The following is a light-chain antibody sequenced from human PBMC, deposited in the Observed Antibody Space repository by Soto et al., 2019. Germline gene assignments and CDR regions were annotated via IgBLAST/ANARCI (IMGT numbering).Light chain of an antibody. V-gene: IGLV1-51*01. CDR3: GSWDSSLSAYV. CDR1: SSNIGGNS. CDR2: DDN. Sequence: QSVMTQPPSVSAAPGQKVTISCSGSSSNIGGNSVSWYQQLPGTAPKLLIYDDNKRPSGIPDRFSGSKSGTSATLGITGFQTGDEADYYCGSWDSSLSAYVLGTVTKLTVL. J-gene: IGLJ1*01.